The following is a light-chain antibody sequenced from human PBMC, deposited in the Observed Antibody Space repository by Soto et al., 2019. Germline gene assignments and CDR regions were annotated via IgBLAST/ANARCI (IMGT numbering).Light chain of an antibody. CDR2: DVT. V-gene: IGLV2-14*01. Sequence: QSVLTQPASVSGSPGQSITISCTGTSSDVGGYNYVSWYQQHPVKAPKLMIYDVTNRPSEVSDRFSGSKSGNTASLTISGLQAEDEADYYCSSYTSSSTPYVFGTGTQLTVL. J-gene: IGLJ1*01. CDR3: SSYTSSSTPYV. CDR1: SSDVGGYNY.